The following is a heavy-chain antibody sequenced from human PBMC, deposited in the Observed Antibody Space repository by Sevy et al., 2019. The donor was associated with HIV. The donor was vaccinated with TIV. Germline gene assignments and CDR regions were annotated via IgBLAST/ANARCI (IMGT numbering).Heavy chain of an antibody. D-gene: IGHD6-19*01. V-gene: IGHV4-59*08. J-gene: IGHJ4*01. CDR3: ARHWGESSGHPRPPDY. Sequence: SETLSLTCTVSGGSINTFYWSWIRQPPGKGLELIGYICYSGSTNYNPSLKSRVTMSVDTSKNQFSLKLSSVTAADTAVYYCARHWGESSGHPRPPDYWGQGTLVTVSS. CDR2: ICYSGST. CDR1: GGSINTFY.